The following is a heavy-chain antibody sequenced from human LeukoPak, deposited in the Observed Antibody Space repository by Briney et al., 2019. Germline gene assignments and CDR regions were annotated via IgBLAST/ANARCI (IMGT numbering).Heavy chain of an antibody. Sequence: PGGSLRLSCAASGFTFSSYWMHWVRQAPGKGLVWVSHINTDGSRTAYGDPVKGRFTISRDNARSTLYLEMNNLRAEDTAVYYCARARNDYDSNGFSVLEYWGQGTLVTVSS. V-gene: IGHV3-74*01. D-gene: IGHD3-22*01. CDR1: GFTFSSYW. CDR2: INTDGSRT. CDR3: ARARNDYDSNGFSVLEY. J-gene: IGHJ4*02.